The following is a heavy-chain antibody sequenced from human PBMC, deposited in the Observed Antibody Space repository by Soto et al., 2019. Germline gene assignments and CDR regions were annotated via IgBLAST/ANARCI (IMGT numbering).Heavy chain of an antibody. CDR1: GFTFSSYD. J-gene: IGHJ4*01. CDR3: VIRVSGNYDY. V-gene: IGHV3-64*01. Sequence: EVQLAESGGGMVQPGGSLRLSCVASGFTFSSYDMHWVRQAPGKGLEYVSSISSNGGTTYYGNSVKGRFTISRDNYKNTLYLQMGSLRAEDMAVYYCVIRVSGNYDYWGHGTLVTGSS. D-gene: IGHD1-7*01. CDR2: ISSNGGTT.